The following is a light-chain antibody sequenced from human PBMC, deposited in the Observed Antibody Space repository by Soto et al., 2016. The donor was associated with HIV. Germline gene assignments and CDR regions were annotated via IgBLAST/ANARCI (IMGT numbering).Light chain of an antibody. J-gene: IGKJ2*01. V-gene: IGKV1-9*01. CDR1: QGISSY. CDR2: DAS. Sequence: DIQLTQSPSFLSASVGDRVTITCRASQGISSYLAWYQQKPGKAPKVLIYDASTLQSGVPSRFSGSGSGTSFTLNIRSAQPEDSATYFCQQSDSPPYTFGQGTKVQI. CDR3: QQSDSPPYT.